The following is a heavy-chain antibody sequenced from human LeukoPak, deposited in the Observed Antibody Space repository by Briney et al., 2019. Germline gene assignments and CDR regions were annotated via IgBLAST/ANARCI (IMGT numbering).Heavy chain of an antibody. J-gene: IGHJ4*02. CDR1: GGPISSSSYY. V-gene: IGHV4-39*07. CDR2: IYYSGST. Sequence: SETLSLTCTVSGGPISSSSYYWGWIRQPPGKGLEWIGSIYYSGSTYYNPSLKSRVTISVDTSKNQFSLKLSSVTAADTAVYYCARATREGYCSSTSCTRFDYWGQGTLVTVSS. CDR3: ARATREGYCSSTSCTRFDY. D-gene: IGHD2-2*01.